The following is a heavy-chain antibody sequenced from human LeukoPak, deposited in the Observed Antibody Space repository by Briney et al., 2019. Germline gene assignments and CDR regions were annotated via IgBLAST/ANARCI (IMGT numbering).Heavy chain of an antibody. CDR3: PKDHCVKNSSNHWFDP. CDR1: GGSISSGDYY. Sequence: SETLSLTCTVSGGSISSGDYYWSWIRQPPRKGLDWIGYIYYTGSTYCNPSLKSRVTISVDTSKNQFSLKLNSVTAADTAVYYGPKDHCVKNSSNHWFDPGGKGTLVTVSS. CDR2: IYYTGST. D-gene: IGHD2-21*01. J-gene: IGHJ5*02. V-gene: IGHV4-30-4*08.